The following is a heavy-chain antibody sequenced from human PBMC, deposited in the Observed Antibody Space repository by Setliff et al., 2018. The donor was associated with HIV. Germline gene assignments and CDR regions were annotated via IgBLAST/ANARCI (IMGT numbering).Heavy chain of an antibody. CDR2: INTNTGNP. CDR3: AATPMVRGGIDAFDI. J-gene: IGHJ3*02. Sequence: ASVKVSCKASGYTFTSYAMNWVRQAPGQGLEWMGWINTNTGNPTYAQGFTGRFVFSLDTSVSTAYLQISSLKAEDTAVYYCAATPMVRGGIDAFDIWGQGTMVTVSS. CDR1: GYTFTSYA. D-gene: IGHD3-10*01. V-gene: IGHV7-4-1*02.